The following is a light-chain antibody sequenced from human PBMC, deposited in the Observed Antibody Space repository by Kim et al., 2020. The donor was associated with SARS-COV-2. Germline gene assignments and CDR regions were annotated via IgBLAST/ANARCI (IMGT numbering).Light chain of an antibody. CDR2: AAS. CDR1: QSISSY. J-gene: IGKJ4*01. Sequence: SVGDRVTITCRASQSISSYLNWDQQKPGKAPKLLIYAASSLQSGVPSRFSGSGSGTDFTLTISSLQPEDFATYYWQQSYSTPPLTFGGGTTVDIK. CDR3: QQSYSTPPLT. V-gene: IGKV1-39*01.